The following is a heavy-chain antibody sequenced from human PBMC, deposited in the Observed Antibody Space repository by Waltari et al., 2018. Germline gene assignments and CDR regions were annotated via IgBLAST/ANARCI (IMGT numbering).Heavy chain of an antibody. CDR2: IGPDGSDK. J-gene: IGHJ4*02. V-gene: IGHV3-7*01. CDR1: GFTLSRFW. Sequence: EAQLVQSGGGLVRPGGSLTLPCPASGFTLSRFWMTWFRQAPGQGLQWVAHIGPDGSDKYYVDSVKGRFTISRDNAENSLLLQMSSLRVEDTALYYCVGWNDPINSWGQGTLVAVSS. CDR3: VGWNDPINS. D-gene: IGHD1-1*01.